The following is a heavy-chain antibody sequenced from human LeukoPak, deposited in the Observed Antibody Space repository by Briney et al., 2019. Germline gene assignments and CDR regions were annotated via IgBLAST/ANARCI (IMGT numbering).Heavy chain of an antibody. Sequence: ASVKVSCKASGYTFVGYYLHWVRQAPGQGLEWMTWIDPYTGNTHYAQKFQGRITVTRDTSVSTTYMELSWLTSDDTARYYCAREYSASEHWGQGTLVTVSS. CDR1: GYTFVGYY. J-gene: IGHJ4*02. CDR2: IDPYTGNT. D-gene: IGHD5-12*01. CDR3: AREYSASEH. V-gene: IGHV1-2*02.